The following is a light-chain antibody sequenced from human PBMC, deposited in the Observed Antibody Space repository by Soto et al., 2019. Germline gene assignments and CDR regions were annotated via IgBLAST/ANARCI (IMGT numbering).Light chain of an antibody. J-gene: IGLJ3*02. CDR1: SSNIGAGYD. CDR2: GDN. CDR3: QSYDSSLSAWV. Sequence: QLVLTQPPSVSGAPGQRVTISCTGRSSNIGAGYDVHWYQQLPGTAPKLLIYGDNNRPSGVPDRFSGSKSGTSASLAITGLQAEDEADYYCQSYDSSLSAWVFGGGTKLTVL. V-gene: IGLV1-40*01.